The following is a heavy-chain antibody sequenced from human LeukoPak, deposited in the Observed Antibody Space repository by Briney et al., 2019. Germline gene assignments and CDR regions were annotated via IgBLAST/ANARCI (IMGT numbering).Heavy chain of an antibody. CDR3: ASQLASYAGNVWNAFDI. CDR2: IIPIFGTA. J-gene: IGHJ3*02. CDR1: GGTFSSYA. V-gene: IGHV1-69*05. Sequence: GASVEVSCKASGGTFSSYAISWVRQAPGQGLEWMGGIIPIFGTANYAQKFQGRVTITTDESTSTAYMELSSLRSEDTAVYYCASQLASYAGNVWNAFDIWGQGTMVTVSS. D-gene: IGHD4-23*01.